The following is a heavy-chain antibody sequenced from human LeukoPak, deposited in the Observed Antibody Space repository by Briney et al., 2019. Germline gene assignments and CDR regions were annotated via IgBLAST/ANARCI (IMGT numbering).Heavy chain of an antibody. CDR2: ISAYNGNT. J-gene: IGHJ4*02. Sequence: GASVKVSCKASGYTFTSYGISWVRQAPGQGLEWMGWISAYNGNTNYAQKLQGRVTMTTDTSTSTAYMELRSLRSDDTAVYYCARMADGSGSYWVVVDYWGQGTLVTVSS. CDR1: GYTFTSYG. D-gene: IGHD3-10*01. CDR3: ARMADGSGSYWVVVDY. V-gene: IGHV1-18*01.